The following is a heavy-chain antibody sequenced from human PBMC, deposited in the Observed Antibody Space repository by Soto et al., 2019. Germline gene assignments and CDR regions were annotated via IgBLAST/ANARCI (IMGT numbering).Heavy chain of an antibody. Sequence: PGGSLRLSCAASGFTFCKYAKSWVRPAPGKGLEWVSGISGSSGSTYHADSVKGRFTISRDNSKNTLFLQMNSLRAEDTALYYCVKELTGTTRTDYWGRGTLVPVSS. V-gene: IGHV3-23*01. J-gene: IGHJ4*02. D-gene: IGHD1-7*01. CDR1: GFTFCKYA. CDR3: VKELTGTTRTDY. CDR2: ISGSSGST.